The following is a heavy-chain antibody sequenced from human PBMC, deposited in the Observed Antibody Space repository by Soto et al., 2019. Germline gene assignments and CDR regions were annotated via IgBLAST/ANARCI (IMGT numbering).Heavy chain of an antibody. Sequence: SVKVSCKSFGFTSSRSGVQWVRQARGQRLEWIGWVVVGSGYTNYAQNFQERVTFTTDMPTTTVYMELSSLRSDDTGVYYCTAPTVTTTDYYYGADVWGQGTTVTV. CDR1: GFTSSRSG. CDR2: VVVGSGYT. V-gene: IGHV1-58*01. J-gene: IGHJ6*02. D-gene: IGHD4-17*01. CDR3: TAPTVTTTDYYYGADV.